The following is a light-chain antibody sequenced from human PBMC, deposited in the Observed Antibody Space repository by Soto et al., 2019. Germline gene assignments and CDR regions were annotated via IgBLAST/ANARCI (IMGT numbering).Light chain of an antibody. CDR3: SSSTSSNTPV. CDR2: DVS. Sequence: QSALTQPASVSGSPGQSITISCTGTSSDVGGYNYVSWYQQHPGKAPKLMIYDVSNRPSGVSNRFSGSKSGNTASLTISGLQAEDEADYYSSSSTSSNTPVFGGGTKLTVL. J-gene: IGLJ2*01. CDR1: SSDVGGYNY. V-gene: IGLV2-14*01.